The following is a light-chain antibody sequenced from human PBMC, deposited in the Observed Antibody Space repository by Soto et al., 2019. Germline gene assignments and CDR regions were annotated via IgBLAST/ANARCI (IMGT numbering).Light chain of an antibody. CDR1: SSDVGGYNY. CDR3: SSYTTSNTRQIV. Sequence: QPASVSGSPGQSITISCTGTSSDVGGYNYVSWYQQHPGKAPKFMIYDVSNRPSGVSNRFSGSKSGNTASLTISGLQAEDEADYYCSSYTTSNTRQIVFGTGTKLTVL. CDR2: DVS. V-gene: IGLV2-14*01. J-gene: IGLJ1*01.